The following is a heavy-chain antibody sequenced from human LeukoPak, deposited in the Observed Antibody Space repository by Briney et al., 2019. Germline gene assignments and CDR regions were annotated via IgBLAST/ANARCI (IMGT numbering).Heavy chain of an antibody. CDR1: GGSISSYY. CDR3: ARGTDYDFWSGYPYFDY. Sequence: SETLSLTCTVSGGSISSYYWSWIRQPPGKGLEWIGYIYYSGSTNYNPSLKSRVTISVDTSKNQFSLELSSVTAADTAVYYCARGTDYDFWSGYPYFDYWGQGTLVTVSS. V-gene: IGHV4-59*01. D-gene: IGHD3-3*01. CDR2: IYYSGST. J-gene: IGHJ4*02.